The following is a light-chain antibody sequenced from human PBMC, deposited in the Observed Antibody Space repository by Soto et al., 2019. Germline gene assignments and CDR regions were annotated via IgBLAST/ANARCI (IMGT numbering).Light chain of an antibody. V-gene: IGKV1-5*01. CDR1: QAISGY. Sequence: DIQMNQSPSTLSASVADRVTIACRASQAISGYLAWYQRKPGKAPKLLIYDAANLQTGVSSRFSGSGSGTEFTLTIIILQPDDFATYYCQQYSSYPLTFGGGTKVDIK. CDR2: DAA. CDR3: QQYSSYPLT. J-gene: IGKJ4*01.